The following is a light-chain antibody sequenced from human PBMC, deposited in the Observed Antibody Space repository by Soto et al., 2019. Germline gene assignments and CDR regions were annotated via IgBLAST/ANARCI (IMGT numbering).Light chain of an antibody. CDR2: GAS. Sequence: EIVFTQSPRTLSLSPAEGATLSCRASQIGSSSYLAWYQQKPGQAPRLLIYGASSMASGIPYRFSGSGSGTDFTLTISSLQAEDFATYYCQQLSTYPSTFGGGTKVDIK. CDR3: QQLSTYPST. V-gene: IGKV3-20*01. CDR1: QIGSSSY. J-gene: IGKJ4*02.